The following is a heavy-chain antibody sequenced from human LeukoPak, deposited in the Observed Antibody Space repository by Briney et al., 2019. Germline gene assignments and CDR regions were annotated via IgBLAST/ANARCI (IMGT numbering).Heavy chain of an antibody. D-gene: IGHD6-13*01. V-gene: IGHV3-30*02. CDR3: TRTRIAAAGRVVFDI. Sequence: GGSLRLSCAASGFTFSRHGMHWVRQAPGKGLEWVAFIRYDGSDKYYADSVKGRFTISRDNSENTLYLQMNSLRPEDTAVYYCTRTRIAAAGRVVFDIWGQGTMVTVSS. J-gene: IGHJ3*02. CDR1: GFTFSRHG. CDR2: IRYDGSDK.